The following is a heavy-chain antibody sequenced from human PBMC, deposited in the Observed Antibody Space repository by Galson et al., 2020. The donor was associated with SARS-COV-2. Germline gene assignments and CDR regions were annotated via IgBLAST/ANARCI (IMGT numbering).Heavy chain of an antibody. J-gene: IGHJ6*02. Sequence: GESPKISCAASGFTFSNAWMSWVRQAPGKGLEWVGRIKSKTDGGTTDYAAPVKGRFTISRDDSKNTLYLQMNSLKTEDTAVYYCTTVRGDIVVVPAAMYYYYCGMDVWGQGTTVTVSS. CDR1: GFTFSNAW. CDR3: TTVRGDIVVVPAAMYYYYCGMDV. D-gene: IGHD2-2*01. V-gene: IGHV3-15*01. CDR2: IKSKTDGGTT.